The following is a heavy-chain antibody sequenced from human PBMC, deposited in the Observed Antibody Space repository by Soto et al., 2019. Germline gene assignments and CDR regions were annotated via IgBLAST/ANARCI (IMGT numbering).Heavy chain of an antibody. Sequence: GGSLRLSCAASGFTFSSYGMHWVRQAPGKGLEWVAVIWYDGSNKYYADSVKGRFTISRDNSKNTLYLQMNSLRAEDTAVYYCAKELGSLGFDPWGQGTLVTVSS. J-gene: IGHJ5*02. CDR1: GFTFSSYG. CDR3: AKELGSLGFDP. CDR2: IWYDGSNK. V-gene: IGHV3-33*06.